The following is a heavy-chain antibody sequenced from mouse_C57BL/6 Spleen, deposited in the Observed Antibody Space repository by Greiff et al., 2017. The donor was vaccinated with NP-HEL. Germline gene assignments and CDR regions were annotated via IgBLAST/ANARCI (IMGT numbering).Heavy chain of an antibody. V-gene: IGHV1-82*01. CDR1: GYAFSSSW. CDR2: IYPGDGDT. CDR3: AGSGYAMDY. Sequence: QVQLKESGPELVKPGASVKISCKASGYAFSSSWMNWVKQRPGKGLEWIGRIYPGDGDTNYNGKFKGKATLTADKSSSTAYMQLSSLTSEDSAVYFCAGSGYAMDYWGQGTSVTVSS. J-gene: IGHJ4*01.